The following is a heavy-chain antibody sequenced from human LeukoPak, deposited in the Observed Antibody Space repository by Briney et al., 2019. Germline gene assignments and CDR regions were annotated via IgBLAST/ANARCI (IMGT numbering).Heavy chain of an antibody. J-gene: IGHJ4*02. D-gene: IGHD6-13*01. CDR1: GYTFTGCY. V-gene: IGHV1-2*02. CDR2: INPNSGGT. CDR3: ARVRRQQLVSYYFDY. Sequence: ASVKVSCKASGYTFTGCYMHWVRQAPGQGLEWMGWINPNSGGTNYAQKFQGRVTMTRDTSISTAYMELSRLRSDDTAVYYCARVRRQQLVSYYFDYWGQGTLVTVSS.